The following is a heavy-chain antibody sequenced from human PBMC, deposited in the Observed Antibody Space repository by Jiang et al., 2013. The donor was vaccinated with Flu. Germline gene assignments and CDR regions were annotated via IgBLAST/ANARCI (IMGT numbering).Heavy chain of an antibody. CDR3: ARHRGYVVVITNTAFDI. CDR2: IYYSGST. CDR1: GGSISSSSYY. V-gene: IGHV4-39*01. J-gene: IGHJ3*02. Sequence: GSGLVKPSETLSLTCTVSGGSISSSSYYWGWIRQPPGKGLEWIGSIYYSGSTYYNPSLKSRVTISVDTSKNQFSLKLSSVAAADTAVYYCARHRGYVVVITNTAFDIWGQGTMVTVSS. D-gene: IGHD3-22*01.